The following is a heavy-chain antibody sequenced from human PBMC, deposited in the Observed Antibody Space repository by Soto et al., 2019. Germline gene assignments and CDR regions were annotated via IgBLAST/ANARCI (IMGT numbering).Heavy chain of an antibody. V-gene: IGHV3-11*06. CDR2: ISSSSSYT. D-gene: IGHD5-12*01. Sequence: QVQLVESGGGLVQPGGSLRLSCAASGFTFSDYYMSWIRQAPGKGLEWVSYISSSSSYTNYADSVKGRFTISRDNAKNSLYLQMNSLRAEDTAVYYCARDGYSGYRYYFDYWGQGTLVTVSS. J-gene: IGHJ4*02. CDR3: ARDGYSGYRYYFDY. CDR1: GFTFSDYY.